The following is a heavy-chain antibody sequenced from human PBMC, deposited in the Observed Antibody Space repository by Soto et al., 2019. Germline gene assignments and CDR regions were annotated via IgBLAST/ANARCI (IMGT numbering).Heavy chain of an antibody. Sequence: GASVKVSCKASGYTFTSHGISWVRQAPGQGLEWMGWISGYNGNTNFAQRLQGRVTMTTDTSTSTGYMELRSLRSDDTAMYYCARVGLGIYYYYGMDVWGQGTTVTVSS. CDR3: ARVGLGIYYYYGMDV. J-gene: IGHJ6*02. V-gene: IGHV1-18*01. CDR2: ISGYNGNT. D-gene: IGHD1-26*01. CDR1: GYTFTSHG.